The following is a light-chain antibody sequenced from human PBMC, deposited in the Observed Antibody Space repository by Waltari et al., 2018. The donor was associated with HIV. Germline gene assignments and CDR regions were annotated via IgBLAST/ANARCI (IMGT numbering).Light chain of an antibody. CDR2: EVS. J-gene: IGLJ2*01. CDR3: CSYGGSSTYVV. V-gene: IGLV2-23*02. CDR1: SSDIGTYDL. Sequence: VSGSPGQSITISCTGTSSDIGTYDLVSWYQQHPGKAPKLIIYEVSERPSGVSNRFSGSKSGNTASLTISGLQAEDETDYYCCSYGGSSTYVVFGGGTKVTVL.